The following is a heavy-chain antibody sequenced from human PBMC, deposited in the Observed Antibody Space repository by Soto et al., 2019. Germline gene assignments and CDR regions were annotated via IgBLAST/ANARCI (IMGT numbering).Heavy chain of an antibody. D-gene: IGHD3-10*01. CDR2: INAGNGNT. Sequence: QVQLVQSGAEVKKPGASVKVSCKASGYTFTTYAMHWVRQAPGQRLEWMGWINAGNGNTKYSQKFQGRVTITRDTSASKAYMELSSLRSEDTAVYFCARLVRGVDPDYWGQGTLVTVSS. CDR1: GYTFTTYA. J-gene: IGHJ4*02. V-gene: IGHV1-3*01. CDR3: ARLVRGVDPDY.